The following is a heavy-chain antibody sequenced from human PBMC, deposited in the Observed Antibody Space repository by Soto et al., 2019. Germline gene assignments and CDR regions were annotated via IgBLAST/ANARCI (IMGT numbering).Heavy chain of an antibody. J-gene: IGHJ4*02. CDR2: INAGNGNT. D-gene: IGHD3-22*01. CDR1: GYTFTSYA. CDR3: ARDGPEDYYDSSGGDY. V-gene: IGHV1-3*01. Sequence: ASVKVSCKASGYTFTSYAMHWVRQAPGQRLEWMGWINAGNGNTKYSQKFQGRVTITRDTSASTAYMELSSLRSEDTAVYYCARDGPEDYYDSSGGDYWGQGTLVTVSS.